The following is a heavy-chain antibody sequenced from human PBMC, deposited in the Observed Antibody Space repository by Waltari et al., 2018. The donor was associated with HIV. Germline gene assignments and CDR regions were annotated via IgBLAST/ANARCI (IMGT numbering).Heavy chain of an antibody. Sequence: EVQLVESGGGLVKPGGSLRLSCAASGFTFSNAWMSWVRQAPGKGLGWVGRIKSKTDGGTTDDAAPVKGRFTISRDDSKNTLYLQMNSLKTEDTAVYYCTTAYYYDSSGYYSVFDYWGQGTLVTVSS. D-gene: IGHD3-22*01. CDR3: TTAYYYDSSGYYSVFDY. CDR2: IKSKTDGGTT. J-gene: IGHJ4*02. CDR1: GFTFSNAW. V-gene: IGHV3-15*01.